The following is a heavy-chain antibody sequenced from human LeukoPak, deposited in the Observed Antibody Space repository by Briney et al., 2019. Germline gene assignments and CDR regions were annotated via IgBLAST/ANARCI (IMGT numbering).Heavy chain of an antibody. V-gene: IGHV4-39*01. CDR2: IYYSGST. J-gene: IGHJ6*03. D-gene: IGHD6-19*01. Sequence: SETLSLTCTVSGGSISSSSYYWGWIRQPPGKGLEWIGSIYYSGSTYYNPSLKSRVTISVDTSKNQFSLKLSSVTAADTAVYYCARRADYYKDVWGKGTTVTVSS. CDR1: GGSISSSSYY. CDR3: ARRADYYKDV.